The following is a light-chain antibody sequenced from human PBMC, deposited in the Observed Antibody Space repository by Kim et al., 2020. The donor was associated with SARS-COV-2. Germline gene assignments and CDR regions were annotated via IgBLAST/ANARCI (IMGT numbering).Light chain of an antibody. CDR1: NSDVGGYNY. V-gene: IGLV2-14*04. CDR3: SSDTSTNTLV. J-gene: IGLJ3*02. Sequence: QSITISCTGTNSDVGGYNYVSWYQEHPGKAPKLMIYDVSRRPSGVSDRFSGSMSGNTASLTISGLQAEDEADYYCSSDTSTNTLVFGGGTQLTVL. CDR2: DVS.